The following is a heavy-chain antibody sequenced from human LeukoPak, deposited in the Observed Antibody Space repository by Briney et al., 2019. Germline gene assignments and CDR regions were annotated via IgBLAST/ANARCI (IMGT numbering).Heavy chain of an antibody. J-gene: IGHJ3*02. CDR1: GFTFSDYY. D-gene: IGHD3-22*01. CDR3: ARAPENRYYDSSGYPEGAFDI. V-gene: IGHV3-11*04. CDR2: ISTSGNTI. Sequence: GGSLRLSCAASGFTFSDYYMSCIRQAPGKGLEWVSYISTSGNTIWYADSVKGRFTISRDNAKNSLYLQMNSLRAEDTAVYYCARAPENRYYDSSGYPEGAFDIWGQGTMVTVSS.